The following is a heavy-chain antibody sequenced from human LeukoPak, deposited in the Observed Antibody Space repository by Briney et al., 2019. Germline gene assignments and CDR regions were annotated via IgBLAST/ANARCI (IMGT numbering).Heavy chain of an antibody. CDR1: GFSLSTSGVG. J-gene: IGHJ4*02. CDR3: ARGVIIYPYAYFDY. D-gene: IGHD3-10*01. V-gene: IGHV2-5*01. Sequence: SGPTLVKPQQTLTLTCTFSGFSLSTSGVGVGWIRQPPGKALEWLALIYWNDDKRYSPSLKSRLTITKDTSKNQVVLTMTNMDPVDTATYYCARGVIIYPYAYFDYWGQGTLVTVSS. CDR2: IYWNDDK.